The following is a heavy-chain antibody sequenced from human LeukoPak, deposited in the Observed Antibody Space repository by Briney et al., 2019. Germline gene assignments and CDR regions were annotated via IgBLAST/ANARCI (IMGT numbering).Heavy chain of an antibody. D-gene: IGHD2-8*01. V-gene: IGHV1-2*02. Sequence: GASVKVSCKASGYTFNGPYIHWIRQAPGQGLEWMGWINPNSGGTKYAQKFQGRVTMTRDTSINTAYMELSRLRSDDTAVYYCARVEYCMKGVCVNFDYWGQGTLVTVST. CDR3: ARVEYCMKGVCVNFDY. J-gene: IGHJ4*02. CDR1: GYTFNGPY. CDR2: INPNSGGT.